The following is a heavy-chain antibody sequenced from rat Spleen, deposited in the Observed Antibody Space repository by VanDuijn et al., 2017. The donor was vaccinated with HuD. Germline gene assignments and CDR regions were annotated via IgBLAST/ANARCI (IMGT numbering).Heavy chain of an antibody. CDR2: ITNTGGST. J-gene: IGHJ2*01. V-gene: IGHV5-31*01. CDR3: TRRMTTIDY. D-gene: IGHD1-10*01. CDR1: GFTFNNYW. Sequence: EVQLVESGGGLVQPGRSLKLSCVASGFTFNNYWMTWIRQAPGKGLEWVASITNTGGSTYYPDPVKGRFTISRDKAKSTLYLQMNSLRSEDTATYYCTRRMTTIDYWGQVVMVTVSS.